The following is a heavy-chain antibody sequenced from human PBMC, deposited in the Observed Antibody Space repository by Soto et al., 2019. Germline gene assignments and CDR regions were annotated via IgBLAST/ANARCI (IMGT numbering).Heavy chain of an antibody. CDR3: ARGYCSSTSCYEFDY. CDR2: IYNSGST. J-gene: IGHJ4*02. CDR1: GGSLISYC. D-gene: IGHD2-2*01. Sequence: ASETLSLTCTVSGGSLISYCWIWIRQPPGKGLEWIGSIYNSGSTNYNPSLKSRVTISVDTSKKQFSLKLSSVTAADTAVYYCARGYCSSTSCYEFDYWGQGTLVTVSS. V-gene: IGHV4-59*01.